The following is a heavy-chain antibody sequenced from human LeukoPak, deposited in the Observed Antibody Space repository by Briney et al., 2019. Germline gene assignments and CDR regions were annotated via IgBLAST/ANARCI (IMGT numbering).Heavy chain of an antibody. J-gene: IGHJ5*02. CDR2: ISAYNGNT. CDR3: ARTLKSIAARPGSRGWFDP. V-gene: IGHV1-18*01. Sequence: ASVKVSCKASGYTFTSYGISWVRQAPGQGLEWMGWISAYNGNTNYAQKLQGRVTMTTDTSTSTAYMELRSLRSDDTAVYYCARTLKSIAARPGSRGWFDPWGQGTLVTVSS. D-gene: IGHD6-6*01. CDR1: GYTFTSYG.